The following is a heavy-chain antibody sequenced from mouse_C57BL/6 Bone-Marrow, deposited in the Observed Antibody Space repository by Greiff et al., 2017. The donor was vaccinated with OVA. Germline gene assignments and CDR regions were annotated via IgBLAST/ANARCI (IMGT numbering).Heavy chain of an antibody. D-gene: IGHD4-1*01. J-gene: IGHJ2*01. CDR3: TFNWDARGFDY. V-gene: IGHV14-4*01. CDR1: GFNIKDDY. Sequence: VQLQQSGAELVRPGASVKLSCTASGFNIKDDYMHWVKQRPEQGLEWIGWIDPENGDTEYASKFQGKATITADTSSNTAYLQLSSLRSEDTAVYYCTFNWDARGFDYWGQGTTLTVSS. CDR2: IDPENGDT.